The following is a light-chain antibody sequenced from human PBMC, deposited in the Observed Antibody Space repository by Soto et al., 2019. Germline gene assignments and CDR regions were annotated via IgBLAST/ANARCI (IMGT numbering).Light chain of an antibody. CDR1: SSDVGGYNY. Sequence: QSVLTQPASVSGSPGQSITISCTGTSSDVGGYNYVSWFQQHPGKAPKLIIYEVIYRPSGISDRFSGSKSGNTASLTISGLRAEDEADYYCSSYTSSTTYVFGTGTKVTVL. J-gene: IGLJ1*01. V-gene: IGLV2-14*01. CDR2: EVI. CDR3: SSYTSSTTYV.